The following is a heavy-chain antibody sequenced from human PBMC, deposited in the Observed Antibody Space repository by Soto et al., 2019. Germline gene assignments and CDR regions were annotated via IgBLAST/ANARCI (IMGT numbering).Heavy chain of an antibody. Sequence: QVQLVQSGAEVKKPGSSVKVSCKASGDTFTIFAISCVRQAPGQGLEWMGGIIPTIGTTNYAQRFQGRITITGDESTGTAYMELSSLKSEDTAVYYCARDLGSGYDPGDYWGQGTLVTVSS. V-gene: IGHV1-69*12. CDR3: ARDLGSGYDPGDY. J-gene: IGHJ4*02. CDR2: IIPTIGTT. CDR1: GDTFTIFA. D-gene: IGHD5-12*01.